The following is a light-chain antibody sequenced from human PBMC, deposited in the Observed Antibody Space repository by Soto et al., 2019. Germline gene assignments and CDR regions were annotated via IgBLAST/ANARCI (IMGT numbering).Light chain of an antibody. J-gene: IGKJ5*01. CDR2: DAS. CDR3: QQYNSPIT. Sequence: DIQMTQYPSTLSASVGDRVIITCRASQSISSWLAWYRQKPGKAPKLLIYDASSLESGVPSRFSGSGSGTEFTLTISSLQPDDFATYYCQQYNSPITFGQGTRLEIK. CDR1: QSISSW. V-gene: IGKV1-5*01.